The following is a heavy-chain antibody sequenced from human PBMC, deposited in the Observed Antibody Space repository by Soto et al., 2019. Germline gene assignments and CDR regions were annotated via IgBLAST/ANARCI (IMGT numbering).Heavy chain of an antibody. Sequence: QVQLQESGPGLVKPSETLSLTCTVSGGSISSYYWSWIRQPPGKGLAWIGYIYYSGSTNYNPSLKSRVTISVDTSKNQCSLKLSSVTAADTAVYYCARVGTYYGSGSDPFDYWGQGTLVTVSS. D-gene: IGHD3-10*01. CDR2: IYYSGST. V-gene: IGHV4-59*01. CDR1: GGSISSYY. J-gene: IGHJ4*02. CDR3: ARVGTYYGSGSDPFDY.